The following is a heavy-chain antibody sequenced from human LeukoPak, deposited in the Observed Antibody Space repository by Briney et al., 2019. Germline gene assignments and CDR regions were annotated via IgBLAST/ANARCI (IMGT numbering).Heavy chain of an antibody. CDR3: ARDGYCSSTSCYPG. D-gene: IGHD2-2*03. CDR2: ISAYNGNT. V-gene: IGHV1-18*01. CDR1: GYTFTNYG. Sequence: GASVKVSCKASGYTFTNYGISWVRQAPGQGLEWMGWISAYNGNTNYAQKLQGRVTMTTDTSTTTAYMELRSLRSDDTAVYYCARDGYCSSTSCYPGWGQGTLVTVSS. J-gene: IGHJ4*02.